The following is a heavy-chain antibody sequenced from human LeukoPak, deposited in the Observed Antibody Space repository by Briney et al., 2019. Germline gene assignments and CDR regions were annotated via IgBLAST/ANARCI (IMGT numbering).Heavy chain of an antibody. CDR1: GGSISSYY. D-gene: IGHD1-26*01. CDR2: IYYSGST. J-gene: IGHJ4*02. V-gene: IGHV4-59*01. Sequence: SETLSLTCTVSGGSISSYYWSWIRQPPGKGLEWVGYIYYSGSTSYNPSLKSRVTISVDTSKNQFSLKLSSVTAADTAVYYCARGYSGSYGRFDYWGQGTLVTVSS. CDR3: ARGYSGSYGRFDY.